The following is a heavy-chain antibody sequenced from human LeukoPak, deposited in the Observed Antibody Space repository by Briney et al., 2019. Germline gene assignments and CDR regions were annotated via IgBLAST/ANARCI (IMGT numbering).Heavy chain of an antibody. V-gene: IGHV3-48*02. D-gene: IGHD2-2*02. CDR1: GFTFSTYS. CDR2: ISGSSSSSDGGAK. J-gene: IGHJ4*02. CDR3: ARGTGSDSWYTDY. Sequence: PGGSLRLSCTASGFTFSTYSMNWVRQAPGRGLEWVSYISGSSSSSDGGAKQYADSVKGRFTISRDNDKNSLYLQMNSLRDEDTAVYYCARGTGSDSWYTDYWGQGTLVSVSS.